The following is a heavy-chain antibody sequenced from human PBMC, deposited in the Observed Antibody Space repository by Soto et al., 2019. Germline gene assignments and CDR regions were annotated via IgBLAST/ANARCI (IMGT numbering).Heavy chain of an antibody. J-gene: IGHJ6*02. CDR1: GGSISSHY. D-gene: IGHD1-26*01. CDR2: IYYRGNT. Sequence: QVQLEESGPGLVKPSETLSLTCTVSGGSISSHYWSWVRQAPGKGLEWIGCIYYRGNTFYNPSLKSRGAISVDTSNNQFSLKLDSVTPADSAVYCCARDGRDASGIDVWGQGTAVTVSS. V-gene: IGHV4-59*11. CDR3: ARDGRDASGIDV.